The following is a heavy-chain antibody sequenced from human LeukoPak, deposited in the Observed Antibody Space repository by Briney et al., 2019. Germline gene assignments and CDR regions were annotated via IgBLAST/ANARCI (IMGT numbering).Heavy chain of an antibody. V-gene: IGHV3-30*02. CDR2: IRYDASYK. CDR1: GFTFSGYG. J-gene: IGHJ4*02. CDR3: AKEFVVPAAIPIDY. D-gene: IGHD2-2*01. Sequence: SGGSLRLSCAASGFTFSGYGMHWVRQAPGKGLEWVAFIRYDASYKYYADSVKGRLTISRDNAKNSLYLQMNSLRAEDTAVYYCAKEFVVPAAIPIDYWGQGTLVTVSS.